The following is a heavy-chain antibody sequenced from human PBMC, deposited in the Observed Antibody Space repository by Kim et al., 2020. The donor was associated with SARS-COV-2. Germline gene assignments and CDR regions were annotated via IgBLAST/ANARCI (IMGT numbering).Heavy chain of an antibody. J-gene: IGHJ4*02. V-gene: IGHV5-51*01. CDR3: ARRGIAAAGFDY. Sequence: RYSPSFQGQVTISADKSISTAYLQWSSLKASDTAMYYCARRGIAAAGFDYWGQGTLVTVSS. D-gene: IGHD6-13*01.